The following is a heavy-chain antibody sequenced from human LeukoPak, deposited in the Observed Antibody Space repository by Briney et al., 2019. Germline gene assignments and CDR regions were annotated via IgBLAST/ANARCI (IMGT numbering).Heavy chain of an antibody. CDR3: ARGFVHAFDL. CDR2: IGVTGDT. J-gene: IGHJ3*01. Sequence: GGSLRLSCAASGFXFSGYDIHWVRHLPGKGLEWFSAIGVTGDTYYAGSVKGRFTTSRENAKNSLYLQLNSLRAGDTAVYYCARGFVHAFDLWGQGTMVTVSS. V-gene: IGHV3-13*04. CDR1: GFXFSGYD. D-gene: IGHD3-16*02.